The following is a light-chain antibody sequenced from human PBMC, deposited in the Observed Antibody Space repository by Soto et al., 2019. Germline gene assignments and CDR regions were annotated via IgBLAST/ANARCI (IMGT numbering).Light chain of an antibody. CDR3: SSWTSSTTQV. CDR1: SSDVGGYNF. J-gene: IGLJ3*02. Sequence: QSVLTQPASVSGSPGQSITISCTGTSSDVGGYNFVSWYQQHPGKAPKLMFYEVNNRPSGVSNRFSGSKSGNTASLTISGLQAEDEADYYCSSWTSSTTQVLGGGTKLTVL. V-gene: IGLV2-14*01. CDR2: EVN.